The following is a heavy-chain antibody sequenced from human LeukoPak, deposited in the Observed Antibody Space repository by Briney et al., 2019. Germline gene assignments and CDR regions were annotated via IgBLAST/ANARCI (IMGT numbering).Heavy chain of an antibody. CDR3: AKDLPQYYDFWSGYYGGFDY. CDR1: GFTFSSYE. D-gene: IGHD3-3*01. Sequence: GGSLRLSCAASGFTFSSYEMNWVRQAPGKGLEWVSYISTSVSTTYYADSVKGRFTISRDNSKNSLYLKMNSLRTEDTALYYCAKDLPQYYDFWSGYYGGFDYWGQGTLVTVSS. V-gene: IGHV3-48*03. CDR2: ISTSVSTT. J-gene: IGHJ4*02.